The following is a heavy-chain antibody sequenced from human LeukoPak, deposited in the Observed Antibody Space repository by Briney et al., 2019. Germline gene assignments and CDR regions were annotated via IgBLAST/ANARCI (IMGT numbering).Heavy chain of an antibody. CDR1: GGSISSSSYY. CDR2: IYYSGST. Sequence: SSETLSLTCTVSGGSISSSSYYWGWIRQPPGKGLEWIGSIYYSGSTYYNPSLKSRVTISVDTSKNQFSLKLSSVTAADTAVYYCARNYYDSSGYYYFYLDYWGQGTLVTVSS. CDR3: ARNYYDSSGYYYFYLDY. D-gene: IGHD3-22*01. V-gene: IGHV4-39*07. J-gene: IGHJ4*02.